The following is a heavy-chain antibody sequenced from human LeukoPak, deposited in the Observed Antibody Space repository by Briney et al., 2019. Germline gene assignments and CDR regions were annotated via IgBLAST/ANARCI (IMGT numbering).Heavy chain of an antibody. CDR2: ISSSSSYI. D-gene: IGHD1-26*01. J-gene: IGHJ4*02. Sequence: GGSLRLSCAASGFTFSSYAMSWVRQAPGKGLEWVSSISSSSSYIYYADSVKGRFTISRDNAKNSLYLQMNSLRAEDTAVYYCASLGATTLFGSYWGQGTLVTVSS. CDR1: GFTFSSYA. CDR3: ASLGATTLFGSY. V-gene: IGHV3-21*01.